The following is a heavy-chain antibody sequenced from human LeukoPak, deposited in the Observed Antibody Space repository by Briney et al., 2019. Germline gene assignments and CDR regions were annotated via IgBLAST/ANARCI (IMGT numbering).Heavy chain of an antibody. Sequence: PSETLSLTCAVYGGSFSGYYWSWIRQPPGKGLEWIGEINHSGSTNYNPSLKSRVTISVDTSKNQFSLKLSSVTAADTAVYYCARGRLEAMWELLPYEAFDIWGQGTMVTVSS. CDR2: INHSGST. V-gene: IGHV4-34*01. CDR1: GGSFSGYY. J-gene: IGHJ3*02. D-gene: IGHD1-26*01. CDR3: ARGRLEAMWELLPYEAFDI.